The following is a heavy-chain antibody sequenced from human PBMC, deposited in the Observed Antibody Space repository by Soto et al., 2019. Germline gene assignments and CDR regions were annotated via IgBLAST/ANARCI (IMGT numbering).Heavy chain of an antibody. V-gene: IGHV4-59*01. D-gene: IGHD7-27*01. J-gene: IGHJ4*02. CDR3: ARAAQRNWGLDY. CDR2: IYYSGST. Sequence: SETLSLTCTVSGGSISSYYWSWIRQPPGKGLEWIGYIYYSGSTNYNPSLKSRVTISVDTSKNQFSLKLSSVTAADTAVYYCARAAQRNWGLDYWGQGTLVTVSS. CDR1: GGSISSYY.